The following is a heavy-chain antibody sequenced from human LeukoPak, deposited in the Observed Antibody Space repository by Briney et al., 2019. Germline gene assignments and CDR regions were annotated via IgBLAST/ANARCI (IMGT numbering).Heavy chain of an antibody. CDR2: INPNSGGT. V-gene: IGHV1-2*02. CDR1: GHTFTGSY. CDR3: ARGPLTQYYYMDV. J-gene: IGHJ6*03. Sequence: GASVKVSCKASGHTFTGSYMHWVRQAPGQGLEWMGWINPNSGGTNYAQKFQGRVTMTRDTSISTAYMELSRLSSDDTAVYYCARGPLTQYYYMDVWGKGTTATVSS.